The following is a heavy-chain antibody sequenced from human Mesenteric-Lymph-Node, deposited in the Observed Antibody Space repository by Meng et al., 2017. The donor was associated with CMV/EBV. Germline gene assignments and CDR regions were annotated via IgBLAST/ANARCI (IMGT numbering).Heavy chain of an antibody. D-gene: IGHD2-2*03. J-gene: IGHJ6*02. CDR1: GFTVSSNY. V-gene: IGHV3-53*01. CDR3: ARDLMDSIYWYYYGMDV. CDR2: IYSAGTT. Sequence: GESLKISCAASGFTVSSNYMSWVRQAPGKGLEWVSVIYSAGTTFYTDSVKGRFTISRDNSKSTLYLQMNSLRAEDTAVYYCARDLMDSIYWYYYGMDVWGQGTTVTVSS.